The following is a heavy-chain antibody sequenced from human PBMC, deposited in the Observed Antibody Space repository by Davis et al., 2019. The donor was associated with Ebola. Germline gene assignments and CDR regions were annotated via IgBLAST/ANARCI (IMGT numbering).Heavy chain of an antibody. CDR2: INSDGSST. J-gene: IGHJ4*02. V-gene: IGHV3-74*01. D-gene: IGHD3-22*01. Sequence: HTGGSLRLSCAASGLTFSSYWMHWVRQAPGKGLVWVSRINSDGSSTSYADSVKGRFTISRDNAKNTLYLQMNSLRAEDTAVYYGASEDSSGYYPWAYWGQGTLVTVSS. CDR3: ASEDSSGYYPWAY. CDR1: GLTFSSYW.